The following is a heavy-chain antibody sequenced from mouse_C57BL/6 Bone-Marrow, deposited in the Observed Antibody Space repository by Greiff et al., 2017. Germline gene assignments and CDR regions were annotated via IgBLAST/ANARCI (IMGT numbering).Heavy chain of an antibody. V-gene: IGHV1-55*01. CDR3: ARPYYSNYWYLEV. J-gene: IGHJ1*03. CDR1: GYTFTSYW. D-gene: IGHD2-5*01. CDR2: LYPGSGST. Sequence: QVQLQQPGAELVKPGASVKMSCKASGYTFTSYWITWVKQRPGQGLEWIGDLYPGSGSTNYNEKFKGKATLTVDPSASTAYMNVSSLTPEDSAVYCWARPYYSNYWYLEVWGTGTTVTVSS.